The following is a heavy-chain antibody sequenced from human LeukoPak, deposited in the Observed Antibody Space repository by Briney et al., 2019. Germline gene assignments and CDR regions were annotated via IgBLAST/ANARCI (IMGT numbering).Heavy chain of an antibody. CDR3: ARGNLPGVERYNWFDP. CDR2: INHSAST. D-gene: IGHD3-3*01. CDR1: GGSFSGYY. V-gene: IGHV4-34*01. J-gene: IGHJ5*02. Sequence: SETLSLTCAVYGGSFSGYYWSWIRQPPGKGLEWIGEINHSASTNYNPSLKSRVTISVDTSKNQFSLKLSSVTAADTAVYYCARGNLPGVERYNWFDPWGQGTLVTVSS.